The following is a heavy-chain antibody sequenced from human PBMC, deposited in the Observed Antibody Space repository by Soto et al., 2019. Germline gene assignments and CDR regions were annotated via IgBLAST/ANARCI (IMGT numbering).Heavy chain of an antibody. V-gene: IGHV3-48*03. Sequence: GGSLRLSCAASGFTFSSYEMNWVRQAPGKGLEWVSYISSSGSTIYYADSVKGRFTISRDNAKNSLYLQMNSLRAEDTAVYYCARAGPHCSSTSCYTAFDIWGQGTMVTVSS. J-gene: IGHJ3*02. D-gene: IGHD2-2*02. CDR3: ARAGPHCSSTSCYTAFDI. CDR2: ISSSGSTI. CDR1: GFTFSSYE.